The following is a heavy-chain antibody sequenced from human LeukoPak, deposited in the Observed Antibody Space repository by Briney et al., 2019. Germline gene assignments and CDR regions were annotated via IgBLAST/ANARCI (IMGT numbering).Heavy chain of an antibody. V-gene: IGHV4-59*01. J-gene: IGHJ3*02. Sequence: SETLSLTCTVSGGSITSYDWSWIRQPPGKGLEWIGYIYYSGSTNYNPSLKSRVTISVDTSKNQFSLKLSSVTAADTAVYYCAREEASHAFDIWGQGTMVTVSS. CDR1: GGSITSYD. CDR3: AREEASHAFDI. CDR2: IYYSGST.